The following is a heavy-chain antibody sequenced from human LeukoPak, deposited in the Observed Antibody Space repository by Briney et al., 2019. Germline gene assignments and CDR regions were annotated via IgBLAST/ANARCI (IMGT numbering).Heavy chain of an antibody. CDR2: IKSKGDGETT. J-gene: IGHJ4*02. Sequence: GGSLRLSCAASGFTFTNAWMSWVRQAPGKGLEWVGRIKSKGDGETTDNAAPVKGRFTMSRDDSKATLYLQMNSLKAEDTAVSYCTTDLGLTMIRGVIVNWGQGALVTVSS. V-gene: IGHV3-15*01. CDR1: GFTFTNAW. CDR3: TTDLGLTMIRGVIVN. D-gene: IGHD3-10*01.